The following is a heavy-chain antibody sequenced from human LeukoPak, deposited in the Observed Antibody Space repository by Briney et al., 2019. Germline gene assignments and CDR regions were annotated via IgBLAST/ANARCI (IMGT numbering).Heavy chain of an antibody. Sequence: GGSLRLSCAASGFTFSSYGMHWVRQAPGKGLEWVAVIWYDGSNKYYADSVKGRFTISRDNSKNTLYLQMNSLRAEDTAVYYCARDRITMVRGIYYYYGMDVWGQGTTVTVSS. CDR1: GFTFSSYG. CDR2: IWYDGSNK. D-gene: IGHD3-10*01. J-gene: IGHJ6*02. V-gene: IGHV3-33*01. CDR3: ARDRITMVRGIYYYYGMDV.